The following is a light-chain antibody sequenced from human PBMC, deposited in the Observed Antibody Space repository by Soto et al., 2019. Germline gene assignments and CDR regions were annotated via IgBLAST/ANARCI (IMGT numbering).Light chain of an antibody. CDR1: SSNIGSKT. CDR2: SNN. V-gene: IGLV1-44*01. CDR3: AAGDDSLNGVV. J-gene: IGLJ2*01. Sequence: QLVLTQPPSTSGTPGQRATISCSGSSSNIGSKTVNWYQQLPGTAPKLLIYSNNQRPSGVPDRFSGSKSGTSASLAISGLQSEDEADYYCAAGDDSLNGVVFGGGTKLTVL.